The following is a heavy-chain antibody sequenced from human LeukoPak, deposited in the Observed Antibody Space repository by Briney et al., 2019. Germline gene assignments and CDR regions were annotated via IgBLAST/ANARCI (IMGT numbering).Heavy chain of an antibody. Sequence: GGSLRLSCAASGFTFSNAWMSWVRQAPGKGLEWVGRIRSKANSYATAYAASVKGRFTISRDDSKNTAYLQMNSLKTEDTAVYYCTRPTMVRGGFGYYFDYWGQGTLVTVSS. D-gene: IGHD3-10*01. CDR2: IRSKANSYAT. V-gene: IGHV3-73*01. CDR1: GFTFSNAW. J-gene: IGHJ4*02. CDR3: TRPTMVRGGFGYYFDY.